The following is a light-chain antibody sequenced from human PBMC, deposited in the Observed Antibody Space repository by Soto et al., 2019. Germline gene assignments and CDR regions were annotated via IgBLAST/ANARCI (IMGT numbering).Light chain of an antibody. CDR2: DVS. CDR1: SSDVGAYNY. CDR3: SSYTSSSTHVV. V-gene: IGLV2-14*01. J-gene: IGLJ2*01. Sequence: SALTQPASVSGSPGQSITISCTGTSSDVGAYNYVSWYQQHPGKAPKLMISDVSNRPSGVSNRFSGSKSGNTASLTISGLQAEDEADYYCSSYTSSSTHVVFGGGTKLTVL.